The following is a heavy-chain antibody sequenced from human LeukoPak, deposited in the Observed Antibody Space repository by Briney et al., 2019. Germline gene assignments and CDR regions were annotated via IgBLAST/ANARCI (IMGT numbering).Heavy chain of an antibody. Sequence: SETLSLTCTVSGGSISSSSYYWGWIRQLPGKGLEWIGSIYYSGSTYYNPSLKSRVTISVDTSKNQFSLKLSSVTAADTAVYYCARGRAETYYYYYYYMDVWGKGTTVTVSS. CDR2: IYYSGST. CDR1: GGSISSSSYY. J-gene: IGHJ6*03. CDR3: ARGRAETYYYYYYYMDV. V-gene: IGHV4-39*07. D-gene: IGHD1-14*01.